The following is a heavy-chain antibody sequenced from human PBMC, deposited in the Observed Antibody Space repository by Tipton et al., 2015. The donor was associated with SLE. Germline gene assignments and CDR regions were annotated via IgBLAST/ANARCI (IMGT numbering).Heavy chain of an antibody. V-gene: IGHV1-18*04. CDR1: GYTFTSYF. Sequence: QLVQSGAEVKKPGASVKVSCTASGYTFTSYFLHWVRQAPGQGLEWMGWISAYNGNTNYAQKLQGRVTMTTDTSTSTAYMELRSLRSDDTAVYYCARFVWSYYYGMDVWGQGTTVTVSS. CDR2: ISAYNGNT. D-gene: IGHD3-16*01. J-gene: IGHJ6*02. CDR3: ARFVWSYYYGMDV.